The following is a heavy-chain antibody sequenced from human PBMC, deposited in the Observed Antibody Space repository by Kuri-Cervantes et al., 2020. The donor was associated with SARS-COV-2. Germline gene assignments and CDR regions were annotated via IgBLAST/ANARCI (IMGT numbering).Heavy chain of an antibody. J-gene: IGHJ6*02. Sequence: GESLKIPCAASGFTFSSYAMSWVRQAPGKGLEWVSAISGSGGSTYYADSVKGRFTISRDNSKNTLYLQMNSLIAEDTAVYYCAKGEYQLLYGGISGYHYGMDVWGQGTTVTVSS. CDR1: GFTFSSYA. D-gene: IGHD2-2*02. CDR2: ISGSGGST. CDR3: AKGEYQLLYGGISGYHYGMDV. V-gene: IGHV3-23*01.